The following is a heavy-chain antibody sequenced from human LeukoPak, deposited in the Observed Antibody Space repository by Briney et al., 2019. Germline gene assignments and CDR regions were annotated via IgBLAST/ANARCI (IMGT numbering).Heavy chain of an antibody. CDR2: IYYSGST. Sequence: PSETLSLTYAVYGGSFRGYYWSWIRQPPGEGLEWIGYIYYSGSTNYNPSLKSRVTISVDTSKNQFSLKLSSVTAADTAVYYCARDRGGTDLYYYYYGMDVWGQGTTVTVSS. CDR3: ARDRGGTDLYYYYYGMDV. D-gene: IGHD2-15*01. V-gene: IGHV4-59*01. CDR1: GGSFRGYY. J-gene: IGHJ6*02.